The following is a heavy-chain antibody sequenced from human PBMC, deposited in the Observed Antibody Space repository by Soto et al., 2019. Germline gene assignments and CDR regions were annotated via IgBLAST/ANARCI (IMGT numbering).Heavy chain of an antibody. CDR1: GYSFTSYW. D-gene: IGHD6-13*01. Sequence: GASLKISCKGSGYSFTSYWISWVRQMPGKGLEWMGRIDPSDSYTDYNPSFQGHVTISADKSISTAYLQWSSLKASDTAMYYCARQTQQLPSHWFDPWGQGTLVTVSS. CDR3: ARQTQQLPSHWFDP. J-gene: IGHJ5*02. V-gene: IGHV5-10-1*01. CDR2: IDPSDSYT.